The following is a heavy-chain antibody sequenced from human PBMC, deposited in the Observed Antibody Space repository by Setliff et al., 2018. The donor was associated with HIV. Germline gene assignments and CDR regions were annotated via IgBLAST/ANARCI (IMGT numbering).Heavy chain of an antibody. CDR1: SGSISSGTYY. CDR3: AREGKTALVTKYFDY. V-gene: IGHV4-31*03. D-gene: IGHD5-18*01. Sequence: PSETLFLTCTVSSGSISSGTYYWSWIRQYPGKGLEWIGYIDYSGSAFYNPSLKSRITISRDTSKNQFSLKMNSVTAADTAVYYCAREGKTALVTKYFDYWGHGKLVTVSS. J-gene: IGHJ4*01. CDR2: IDYSGSA.